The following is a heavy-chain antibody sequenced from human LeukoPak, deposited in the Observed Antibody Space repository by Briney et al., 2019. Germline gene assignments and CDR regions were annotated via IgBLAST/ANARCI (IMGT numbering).Heavy chain of an antibody. Sequence: PSETLSLTCNVSGGSISSSTYYWGWIRQPPGKGLEWIGSIYNSGSTYYNPSLKSRVTISVDTSKNQFSLKLSSVTAADTAVYYCARAPLQWLGEGFDYWGQETLVTVSS. CDR1: GGSISSSTYY. CDR2: IYNSGST. J-gene: IGHJ4*02. V-gene: IGHV4-39*07. D-gene: IGHD6-19*01. CDR3: ARAPLQWLGEGFDY.